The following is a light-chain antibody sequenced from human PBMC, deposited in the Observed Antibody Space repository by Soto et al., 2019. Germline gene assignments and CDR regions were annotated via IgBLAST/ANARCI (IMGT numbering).Light chain of an antibody. V-gene: IGKV3-20*01. CDR2: GAS. CDR3: QQYGSSGT. Sequence: IVLTQSPGTLSLSTGERATLSCRASQSVSSSYLAWYQQKPGQAPRLLIYGASNGATGIPDRFSGSGSGTDFTLTISRLEPEDFAVYYCQQYGSSGTFGQGTKVDIK. J-gene: IGKJ1*01. CDR1: QSVSSSY.